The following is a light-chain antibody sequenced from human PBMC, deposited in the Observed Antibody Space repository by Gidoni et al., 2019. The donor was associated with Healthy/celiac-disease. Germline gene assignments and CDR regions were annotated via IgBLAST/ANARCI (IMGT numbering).Light chain of an antibody. CDR1: EGISKY. J-gene: IGKJ4*01. CDR3: QQYNSYPLA. CDR2: AAS. Sequence: DIQMTQSPSSLSASVGDRVTITCRVSEGISKYLAWCQQKPGNAPKSLSYAASSLQSGVPSKFSGSGSGTDFTLTISSLQHEDFATYYCQQYNSYPLACGGGTKVEIK. V-gene: IGKV1-16*02.